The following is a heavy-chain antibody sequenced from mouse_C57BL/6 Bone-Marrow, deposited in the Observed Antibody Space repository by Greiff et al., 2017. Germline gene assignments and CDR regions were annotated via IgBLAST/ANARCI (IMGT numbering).Heavy chain of an antibody. Sequence: VPLQQSGPELVKPGASVKISCKASGYAFSSSWMNWVKQRPGKGLEWIGRIYPGDGDTNYNGKFKGKATLTADKSSSTAYMQLSSLTSEDSAVYFGARGLSVFAYWGQGTLVTVSA. D-gene: IGHD1-1*02. CDR3: ARGLSVFAY. J-gene: IGHJ3*01. CDR1: GYAFSSSW. V-gene: IGHV1-82*01. CDR2: IYPGDGDT.